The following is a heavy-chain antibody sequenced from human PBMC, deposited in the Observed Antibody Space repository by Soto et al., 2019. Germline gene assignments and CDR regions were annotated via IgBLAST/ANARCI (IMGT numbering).Heavy chain of an antibody. CDR3: TRVGGYYGDYPNFDY. Sequence: SETLSLTCTVSGSSISPFYWSWIRRPPGRGLEWIGYIYYTGSTKYNPSLKCRVTLSLGTSRNQLSLKLSSVTAADTAVYFCTRVGGYYGDYPNFDYWGPGTLVTVSA. CDR1: GSSISPFY. D-gene: IGHD4-17*01. CDR2: IYYTGST. V-gene: IGHV4-59*01. J-gene: IGHJ4*02.